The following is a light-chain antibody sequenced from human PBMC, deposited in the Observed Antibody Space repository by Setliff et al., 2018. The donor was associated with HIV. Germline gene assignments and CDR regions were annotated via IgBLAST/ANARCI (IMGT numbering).Light chain of an antibody. CDR1: SSDVGGYYS. J-gene: IGLJ1*01. Sequence: QSALTQPASVSGSPGQSITISCTGISSDVGGYYSVSWYQQHPGKAPKLMIYDVINRPSGVSNRFSGSRSGNTASLTISGLQVEDEADYHCSSYTTSSTLYVFGPGTKVTVL. CDR3: SSYTTSSTLYV. CDR2: DVI. V-gene: IGLV2-14*03.